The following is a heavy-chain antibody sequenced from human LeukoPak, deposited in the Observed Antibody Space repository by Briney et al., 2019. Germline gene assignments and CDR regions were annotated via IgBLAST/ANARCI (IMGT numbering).Heavy chain of an antibody. Sequence: GESLKISCKGSGYSFTSYRIGWVRQMPGKGLEWMGFIYPGDSDTRYRPSFQGQVTISADKSVSTAYLQWSSLKASDTAMYYCARLHSFSNLDYWGQGTLVTVSS. J-gene: IGHJ4*02. CDR1: GYSFTSYR. V-gene: IGHV5-51*01. D-gene: IGHD5-18*01. CDR3: ARLHSFSNLDY. CDR2: IYPGDSDT.